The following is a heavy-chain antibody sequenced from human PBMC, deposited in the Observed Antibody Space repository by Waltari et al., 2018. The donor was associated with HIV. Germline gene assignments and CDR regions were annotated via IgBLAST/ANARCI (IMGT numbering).Heavy chain of an antibody. J-gene: IGHJ4*02. CDR2: IRSKGYGGTT. D-gene: IGHD4-17*01. CDR1: GFSFGDYA. V-gene: IGHV3-49*03. Sequence: EVQLGESGGGLVQPGRSLRLSCATSGFSFGDYAMSWFRQAPGKGLEWVGFIRSKGYGGTTQYAAAVKGRFTISRDDSKSIAYLQMNSLKTEDTALYYCTRGTFTVTYYFDYWGRGTLVTVSS. CDR3: TRGTFTVTYYFDY.